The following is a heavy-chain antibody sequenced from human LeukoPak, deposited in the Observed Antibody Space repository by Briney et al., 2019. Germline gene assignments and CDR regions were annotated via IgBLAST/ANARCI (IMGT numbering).Heavy chain of an antibody. CDR2: ISFDGTNK. CDR1: GFTVSNYV. D-gene: IGHD3-10*01. V-gene: IGHV3-30*03. Sequence: GGSLRLSCAASGFTVSNYVMHWVRQAPGQGLEWVAVISFDGTNKYYADSLKGRFTISRDNSKNTVYVQMNSLRPEDTAVYYCARDGGRATIVRGIIIMSVGDFWGQGALVTVST. CDR3: ARDGGRATIVRGIIIMSVGDF. J-gene: IGHJ4*02.